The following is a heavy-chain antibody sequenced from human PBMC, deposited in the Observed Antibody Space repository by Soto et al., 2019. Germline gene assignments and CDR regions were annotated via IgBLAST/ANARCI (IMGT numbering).Heavy chain of an antibody. D-gene: IGHD4-4*01. J-gene: IGHJ6*02. CDR1: GYTFTGYC. Sequence: GASVKVSCKASGYTFTGYCMHWVRQAPGQGLEWMGWINPNSGGTNYAQKFQGRVTMTRDTSISTAYMELSRLRSDDTAVYYCARVGSEAYSNYNYYYGMDVWGQGTTVTV. V-gene: IGHV1-2*02. CDR3: ARVGSEAYSNYNYYYGMDV. CDR2: INPNSGGT.